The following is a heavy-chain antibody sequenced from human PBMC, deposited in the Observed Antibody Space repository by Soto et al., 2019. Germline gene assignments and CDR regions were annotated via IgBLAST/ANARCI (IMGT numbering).Heavy chain of an antibody. CDR2: IYYSGST. Sequence: QVQLQESGPGLVKPSQTLSLTCTVSGGSISSGGYYWSWIRQNPGKALEWLGYIYYSGSTYYNPSLKIRVTISVDTSKNQFSLKLSSVTAADMAVYYCARVCTTVTMTIYYYYGMDVWGQGTTVTVSS. V-gene: IGHV4-31*03. D-gene: IGHD4-17*01. CDR3: ARVCTTVTMTIYYYYGMDV. J-gene: IGHJ6*02. CDR1: GGSISSGGYY.